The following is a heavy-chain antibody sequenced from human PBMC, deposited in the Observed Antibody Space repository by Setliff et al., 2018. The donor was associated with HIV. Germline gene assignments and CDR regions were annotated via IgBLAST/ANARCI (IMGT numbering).Heavy chain of an antibody. J-gene: IGHJ4*02. CDR1: GLTDTYNY. CDR2: IYAGGST. V-gene: IGHV3-53*01. Sequence: GSLRLSCAASGLTDTYNYMSWVRQAPGKGLEWVSVIYAGGSTYYADSVKGRFTISRDNAKNSLYLQMNSLRAEDTAMYYCARSRPTNYFDYWGQGTLVTVS. CDR3: ARSRPTNYFDY. D-gene: IGHD2-2*01.